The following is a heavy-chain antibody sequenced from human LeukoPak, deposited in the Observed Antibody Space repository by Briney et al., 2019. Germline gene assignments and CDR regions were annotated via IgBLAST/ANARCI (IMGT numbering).Heavy chain of an antibody. J-gene: IGHJ5*02. Sequence: SETLSLTCTVSGGSISSYYWSWIRQPAGKGLEWIGRIYTSGSTNYNPSLKSRVTMSVDTSKNQFSLKLSSVTAADTTVYYCAREVWIQLWLGWFDPWGQGTLVTVPS. CDR1: GGSISSYY. CDR3: AREVWIQLWLGWFDP. V-gene: IGHV4-4*07. D-gene: IGHD5-18*01. CDR2: IYTSGST.